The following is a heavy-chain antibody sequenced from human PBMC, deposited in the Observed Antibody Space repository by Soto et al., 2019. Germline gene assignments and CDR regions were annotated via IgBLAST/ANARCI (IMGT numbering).Heavy chain of an antibody. V-gene: IGHV3-30-3*01. CDR3: ASPYAFKSGNYFDY. J-gene: IGHJ4*02. CDR2: ISYDGSNK. CDR1: GFTFSSYA. D-gene: IGHD4-17*01. Sequence: GGSLRLSCAASGFTFSSYAMHWVRQAPGKGLEWVAVISYDGSNKYYADSVKGRFTTSRDNSKNTLYLQMNSLRAEDTAVYYCASPYAFKSGNYFDYWGQGTLVTVSS.